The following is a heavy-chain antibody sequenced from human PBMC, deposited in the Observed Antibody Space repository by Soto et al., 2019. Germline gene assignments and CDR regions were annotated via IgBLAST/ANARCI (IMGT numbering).Heavy chain of an antibody. J-gene: IGHJ6*03. D-gene: IGHD2-2*01. CDR2: IYWDDDN. CDR3: AQISTSHYYYMDV. V-gene: IGHV2-5*02. CDR1: WFSLSTSVVV. Sequence: SGPTLVNPTQTLTLTCTFSWFSLSTSVVVVGLILQPPGNSLEWLALIYWDDDNRYSPSLNSMLTITKYTSKNQVVLTMTNMDPXXTXTYYCAQISTSHYYYMDVCGKGTTVTAP.